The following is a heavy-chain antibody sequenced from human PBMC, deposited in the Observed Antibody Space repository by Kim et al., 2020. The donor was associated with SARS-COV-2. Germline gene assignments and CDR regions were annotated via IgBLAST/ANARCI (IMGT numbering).Heavy chain of an antibody. CDR1: GYSFTSYW. V-gene: IGHV5-51*01. CDR2: IYPGDSDT. J-gene: IGHJ3*02. D-gene: IGHD3-10*01. CDR3: ACSVSGSSDAFDI. Sequence: GESLKISCKGSGYSFTSYWIGWVRQMPGKGLEWMGIIYPGDSDTRYSPSFQGQVTISADKSISTAYLQWGSLKASDTAMYYCACSVSGSSDAFDIWGQGTLVPVSS.